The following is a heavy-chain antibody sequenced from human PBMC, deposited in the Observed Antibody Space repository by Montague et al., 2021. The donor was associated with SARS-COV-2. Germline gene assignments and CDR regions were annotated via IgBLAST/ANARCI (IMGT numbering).Heavy chain of an antibody. CDR3: AVNSNYYYYYGMDV. CDR2: IYHSGST. J-gene: IGHJ6*02. Sequence: SETLSLTCTVSGYSISSGYYWGWIRQPLGKGLEWIGSIYHSGSTYYNPSLKSRVTISVDTSKNQFSLKLSSVTAADTAVYYCAVNSNYYYYYGMDVWGQGTTVTVSS. V-gene: IGHV4-38-2*02. CDR1: GYSISSGYY. D-gene: IGHD4-11*01.